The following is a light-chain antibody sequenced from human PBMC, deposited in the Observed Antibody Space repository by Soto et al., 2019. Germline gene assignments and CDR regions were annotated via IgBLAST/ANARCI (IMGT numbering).Light chain of an antibody. V-gene: IGKV3D-15*01. CDR1: QSVNIY. J-gene: IGKJ4*01. CDR2: GAS. CDR3: QQYYSTPLT. Sequence: EIVMTQSPATLSVSPGERATLSCRASQSVNIYLAWYQQRPGQAPRLLIFGASYRAAGIPARFSGSGSGTDFTLTISSLQAEDVAVYYCQQYYSTPLTFGGGTKVDIK.